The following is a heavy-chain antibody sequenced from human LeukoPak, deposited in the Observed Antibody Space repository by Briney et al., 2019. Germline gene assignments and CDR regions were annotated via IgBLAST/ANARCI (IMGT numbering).Heavy chain of an antibody. CDR1: GFTVSTNY. V-gene: IGHV3-66*01. D-gene: IGHD3-22*01. Sequence: GGSLRLSCAASGFTVSTNYMSWVRQAPGKGLEWVSVIYSGGSTYYADSVKGRFTISRDNSKNTVYLQMNSLRAEDTAVYYCARDRGYYDSGGYYLDYWGQGTLVTVSS. CDR2: IYSGGST. CDR3: ARDRGYYDSGGYYLDY. J-gene: IGHJ4*02.